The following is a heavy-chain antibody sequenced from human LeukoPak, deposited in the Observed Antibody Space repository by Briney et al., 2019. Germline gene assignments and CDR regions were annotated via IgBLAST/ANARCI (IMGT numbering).Heavy chain of an antibody. CDR3: AKGGQDYCSGGSCYPYYYYGMDV. V-gene: IGHV3-23*01. D-gene: IGHD2-15*01. J-gene: IGHJ6*02. CDR2: FSGSGGST. Sequence: GGSLRLSGVVSGFTFSTYAMSWVRQAPGKGLERVSAFSGSGGSTYYADSVKGRFTVSRDNSKNTLYLQVNSLRAEDTAVYYCAKGGQDYCSGGSCYPYYYYGMDVWGQGTTVTVSS. CDR1: GFTFSTYA.